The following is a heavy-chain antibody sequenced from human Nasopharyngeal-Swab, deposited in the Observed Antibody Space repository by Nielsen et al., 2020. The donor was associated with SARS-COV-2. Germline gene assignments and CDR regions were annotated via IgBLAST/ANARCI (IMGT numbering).Heavy chain of an antibody. CDR3: ARARGAYGDYYYYYTDV. CDR2: TYYRSKWYN. Sequence: SETLSLTCAISGDSVSSGSAAWNWIRQSPSRGLEWLGRTYYRSKWYNDYAVSVKSRITINPDTSKNQFSLHLNSVTPEDTAVYYCARARGAYGDYYYYYTDVWGKGTTVTVSS. J-gene: IGHJ6*03. CDR1: GDSVSSGSAA. V-gene: IGHV6-1*01. D-gene: IGHD4-17*01.